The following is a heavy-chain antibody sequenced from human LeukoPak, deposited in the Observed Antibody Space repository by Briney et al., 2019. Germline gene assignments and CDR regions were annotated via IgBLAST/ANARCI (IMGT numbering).Heavy chain of an antibody. CDR1: GFTVSSNY. V-gene: IGHV4-4*02. Sequence: GSLRLSCAASGFTVSSNYMSWVRQPPGKGLEWIGDIYHSGSTNYNPSLQSRVTISVDKSKNQFSLKLISVTAADTAVYYCANIAAAGPGTPFFNYWGQGTLVTVSS. D-gene: IGHD6-13*01. CDR2: IYHSGST. CDR3: ANIAAAGPGTPFFNY. J-gene: IGHJ4*02.